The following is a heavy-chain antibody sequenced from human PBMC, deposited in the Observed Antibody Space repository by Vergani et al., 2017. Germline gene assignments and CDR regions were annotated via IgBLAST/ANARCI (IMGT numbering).Heavy chain of an antibody. Sequence: QVQLVESGGGVVQPGRSLRLSCAASGFTFSSYAMHWVRQAPGKGLEWVAVISYDGSNKYYADSVKGRFTISRDNSKNTLYLQMNSLRAEDTAVYYCARAHSSSHYIRFGELFAFGYWGQGTLVTVSS. J-gene: IGHJ4*02. CDR1: GFTFSSYA. CDR3: ARAHSSSHYIRFGELFAFGY. CDR2: ISYDGSNK. D-gene: IGHD3-10*01. V-gene: IGHV3-30-3*01.